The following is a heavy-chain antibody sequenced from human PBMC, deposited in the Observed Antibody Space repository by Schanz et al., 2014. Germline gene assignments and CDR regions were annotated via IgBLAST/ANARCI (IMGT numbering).Heavy chain of an antibody. CDR2: ISAQTGDT. CDR1: GGTFSTYP. J-gene: IGHJ4*02. V-gene: IGHV1-18*04. CDR3: ARDLLVSHYDFWSGNDY. Sequence: QVQLVQSWAEVKGPGASMKVSCKASGGTFSTYPINWVRQAPGQGLEWMGWISAQTGDTRYAQKMQGRVTMTRDVSSTTAFLELRSLRYDDTAVYYCARDLLVSHYDFWSGNDYWGQGTLVTVSS. D-gene: IGHD3-3*01.